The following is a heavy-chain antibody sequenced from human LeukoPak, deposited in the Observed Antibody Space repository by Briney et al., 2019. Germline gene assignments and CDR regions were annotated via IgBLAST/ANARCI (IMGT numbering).Heavy chain of an antibody. J-gene: IGHJ3*02. D-gene: IGHD2-2*01. CDR3: ARDPGYCSSTSCPLAFDI. CDR2: IIPIFGTA. V-gene: IGHV1-69*13. Sequence: ASVKVSCKASGGTFSSYAISWVRQAPGQGLEWMGGIIPIFGTANYAQKFQGRVTITADESTSTAYMELSSLRSEDTAVYYCARDPGYCSSTSCPLAFDIWGQGTMVTVSS. CDR1: GGTFSSYA.